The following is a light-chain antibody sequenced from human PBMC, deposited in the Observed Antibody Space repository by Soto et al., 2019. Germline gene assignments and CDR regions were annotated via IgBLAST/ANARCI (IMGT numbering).Light chain of an antibody. V-gene: IGKV1-39*01. J-gene: IGKJ3*01. CDR1: QTISSY. Sequence: DIQMTQSPPSLSASVGDRVTITCRASQTISSYLTWYQQKPGKAPKLLIYSTSTLQSGVPSRFSGSGSGTDFTLTIRGLQPEDFATYYCQQSYSAPLTCGRGTRVDLK. CDR3: QQSYSAPLT. CDR2: STS.